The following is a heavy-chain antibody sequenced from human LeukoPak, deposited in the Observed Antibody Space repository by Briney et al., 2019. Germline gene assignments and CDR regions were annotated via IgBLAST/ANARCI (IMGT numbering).Heavy chain of an antibody. CDR3: ARLGNYHDF. Sequence: SETLSLTCTVSGASISNYYWSWIRQSPEKGLEWMGHIHSSGGSSYYPSLKSRLTLSIDTSRNQLSLKLPSVTAADTAVYFCARLGNYHDFWGQGALVTVSS. V-gene: IGHV4-4*09. CDR1: GASISNYY. D-gene: IGHD1-26*01. J-gene: IGHJ4*02. CDR2: IHSSGGS.